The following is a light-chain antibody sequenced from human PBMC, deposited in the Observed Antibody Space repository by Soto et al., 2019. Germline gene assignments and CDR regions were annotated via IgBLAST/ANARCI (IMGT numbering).Light chain of an antibody. J-gene: IGKJ4*01. Sequence: EIVLTQSPGTLSLSPGERATLSCRASQSVTSSYLAWYQQKPGQAPRLLIYGASSRATGIPDRFSGSASRRDFTLTISRLEPEDFAAYYCQQCGTSPRTFGGGKKVEIK. CDR1: QSVTSSY. CDR3: QQCGTSPRT. CDR2: GAS. V-gene: IGKV3-20*01.